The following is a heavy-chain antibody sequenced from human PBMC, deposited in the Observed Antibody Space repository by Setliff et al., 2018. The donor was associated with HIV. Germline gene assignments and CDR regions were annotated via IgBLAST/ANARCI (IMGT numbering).Heavy chain of an antibody. CDR3: ARGEACGGDCHYAFEM. J-gene: IGHJ3*02. CDR1: GDSISSDFY. D-gene: IGHD2-21*02. Sequence: SETLSLTCTVSGDSISSDFYWGWIRQPPGKGLEWIASIYHSGNTYYIPSLQSRVTISVDTSKNQFSLKLNSVTAADTAVYYCARGEACGGDCHYAFEMWGQGTMVTVSS. CDR2: IYHSGNT. V-gene: IGHV4-38-2*02.